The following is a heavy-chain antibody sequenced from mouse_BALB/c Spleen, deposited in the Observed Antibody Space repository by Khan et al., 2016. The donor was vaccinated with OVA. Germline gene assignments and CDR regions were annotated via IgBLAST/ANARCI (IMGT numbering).Heavy chain of an antibody. CDR3: ARDEALYYFDY. Sequence: QIQLVQSGAELVRPGASVKLSCKTSGYIFTSYWIHWVKQRSGQGLQWIARIYPGTNNTYYNEKLKDKATLTADKSSSTAYMQLSSLKSEDSAVYFCARDEALYYFDYWGQGTTLTGSA. J-gene: IGHJ2*01. CDR2: IYPGTNNT. D-gene: IGHD3-2*02. V-gene: IGHV1-76*01. CDR1: GYIFTSYW.